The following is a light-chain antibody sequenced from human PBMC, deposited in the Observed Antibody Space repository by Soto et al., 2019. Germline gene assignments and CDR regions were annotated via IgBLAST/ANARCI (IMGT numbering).Light chain of an antibody. J-gene: IGLJ1*01. CDR1: SNDVGGYNF. V-gene: IGLV2-8*01. CDR3: SSYAGNNIFYV. CDR2: EVS. Sequence: QSALAQPPSASGSPGQSVTISRAGTSNDVGGYNFVSWYQQHPGKAPKLMIFEVSKRPSGVPDRFSGSKSGNTASLTVSGLQAEDEADYYCSSYAGNNIFYVFGTGTKLTVL.